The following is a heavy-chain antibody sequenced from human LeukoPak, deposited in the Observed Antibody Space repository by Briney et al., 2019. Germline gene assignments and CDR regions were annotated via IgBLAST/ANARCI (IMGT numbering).Heavy chain of an antibody. J-gene: IGHJ6*02. D-gene: IGHD3-16*02. CDR3: AREDYRNYKYGMDV. Sequence: SETLSLTCTVSGGPISIYYWSWIRQPAGKGLEWIGRIYTSGSTNYNPSLKSRVTMSVAKCKSQCSLKLSSVTVADTAVYYCAREDYRNYKYGMDVWGQGTTVTVPS. CDR1: GGPISIYY. CDR2: IYTSGST. V-gene: IGHV4-4*07.